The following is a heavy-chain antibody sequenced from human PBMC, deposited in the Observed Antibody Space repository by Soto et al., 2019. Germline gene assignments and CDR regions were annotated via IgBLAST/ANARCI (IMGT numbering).Heavy chain of an antibody. D-gene: IGHD3-10*01. CDR3: ARDGGFGELKY. J-gene: IGHJ4*02. V-gene: IGHV1-69*18. CDR2: IIPAFGTT. Sequence: QVQLVQSGAELKKPGSPVKVSCKASGDTFSGYPINWVRQAPGEGLEWMGRIIPAFGTTNDAQRFEGRVTFTADESTNTAYMELRGLLSEDTAVYYCARDGGFGELKYWGPGTLVTVSS. CDR1: GDTFSGYP.